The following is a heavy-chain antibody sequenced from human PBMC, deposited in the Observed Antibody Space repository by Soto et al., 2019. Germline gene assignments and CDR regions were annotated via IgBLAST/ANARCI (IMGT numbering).Heavy chain of an antibody. CDR3: ATGWNDDAFDI. V-gene: IGHV1-2*04. J-gene: IGHJ3*02. Sequence: GASVKVSCKASGYTFTGDYMHWGRQAPGQGREWMGWINPNSGGTNYAQKFQGWVTMTRDTSISTAYMELSRLRSDDTAVYYCATGWNDDAFDIWGQGTIVTVSS. CDR1: GYTFTGDY. CDR2: INPNSGGT. D-gene: IGHD1-1*01.